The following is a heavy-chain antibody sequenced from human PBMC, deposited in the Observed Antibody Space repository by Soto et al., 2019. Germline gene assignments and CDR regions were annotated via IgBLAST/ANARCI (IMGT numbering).Heavy chain of an antibody. J-gene: IGHJ3*02. CDR3: ARSYRPTHYDFWSGYPSGAFDI. V-gene: IGHV1-18*04. Sequence: SVKVCCKSSVYPFTSYGISSVRQAPGQGLEWMGWISAYNGNTNYAQKLQGRVTMTTDTSTSTAYMELRSLRYDDTDVYYCARSYRPTHYDFWSGYPSGAFDIWGQGTMVT. D-gene: IGHD3-3*01. CDR2: ISAYNGNT. CDR1: VYPFTSYG.